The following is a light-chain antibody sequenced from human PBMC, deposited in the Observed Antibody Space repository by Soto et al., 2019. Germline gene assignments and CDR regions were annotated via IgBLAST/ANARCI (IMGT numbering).Light chain of an antibody. V-gene: IGKV1-39*01. Sequence: DIQMTKSPSSLAASVGDRVTITCRASQGISNYLAWYQQKPGKVPKLLIYAASSLKSGVPSRFSGSGSGTDFTLTISSLQPGDFATYYCQQSYSTLWTFGQGTKVDIK. CDR3: QQSYSTLWT. J-gene: IGKJ1*01. CDR1: QGISNY. CDR2: AAS.